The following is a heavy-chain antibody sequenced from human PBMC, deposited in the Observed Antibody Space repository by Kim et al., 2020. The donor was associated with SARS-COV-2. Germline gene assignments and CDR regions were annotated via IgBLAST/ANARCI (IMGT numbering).Heavy chain of an antibody. CDR2: IRSKAYGGTT. Sequence: GGSLRLSCTASGFTFGDYAMSWFRQAPGKGLEWVGFIRSKAYGGTTEYAASVKGRFTISRDDSKSIAYLQMNSLKTEDTAVYYCTRETPVWWLEDPFDYCGQGTLVTVSS. CDR3: TRETPVWWLEDPFDY. J-gene: IGHJ4*02. V-gene: IGHV3-49*03. CDR1: GFTFGDYA. D-gene: IGHD5-12*01.